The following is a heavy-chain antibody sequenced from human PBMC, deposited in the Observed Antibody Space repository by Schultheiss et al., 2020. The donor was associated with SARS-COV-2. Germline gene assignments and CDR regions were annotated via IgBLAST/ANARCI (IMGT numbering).Heavy chain of an antibody. D-gene: IGHD3-22*01. J-gene: IGHJ4*02. V-gene: IGHV3-23*01. CDR1: GFTFSSYA. Sequence: GGSLRLSCAASGFTFSSYAMSWVRQAPGKGLEWVSAISGSGGSTYYADSVKGRFTISRDNSKNTLYLQMNSLRAEDTAVYYCAKNYYDSSGYYPYYFDYWGQGTLVTVSS. CDR3: AKNYYDSSGYYPYYFDY. CDR2: ISGSGGST.